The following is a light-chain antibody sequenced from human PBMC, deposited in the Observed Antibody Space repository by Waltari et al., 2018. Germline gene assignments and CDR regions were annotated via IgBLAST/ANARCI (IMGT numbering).Light chain of an antibody. CDR2: WAS. J-gene: IGKJ4*01. V-gene: IGKV4-1*01. CDR1: QTVLHSSNNKNY. CDR3: QQYYSSVT. Sequence: DIVMTQSPDSLAVSLGERAAINCKSSQTVLHSSNNKNYLAWYQQKPGQPPKLLIYWASTRESGVPDRFSGSGSETHFTLTISSLQAEDVAVYYWQQYYSSVTFGGGTKVEIK.